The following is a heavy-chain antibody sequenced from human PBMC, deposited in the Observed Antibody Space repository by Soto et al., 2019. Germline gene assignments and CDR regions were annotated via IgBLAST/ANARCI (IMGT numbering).Heavy chain of an antibody. Sequence: QVQLVQSGAEVKKPGASVRVSCKASGYTFTSYGISWVRQAPGQGLEWMGWISAYNGNTNYAQKLQGRVTVTTDTSTSTAYMGLRSLRSDDTAVYFCAGDGVAETTTLDYWGQRTLVTVSS. J-gene: IGHJ4*02. CDR2: ISAYNGNT. CDR3: AGDGVAETTTLDY. CDR1: GYTFTSYG. D-gene: IGHD4-4*01. V-gene: IGHV1-18*01.